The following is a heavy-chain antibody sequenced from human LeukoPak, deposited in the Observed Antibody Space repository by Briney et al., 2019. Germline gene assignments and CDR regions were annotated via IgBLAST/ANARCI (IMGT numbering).Heavy chain of an antibody. V-gene: IGHV4-59*01. CDR2: IYYSGST. J-gene: IGHJ4*02. CDR3: ARASYYYDSSGYYLFDC. CDR1: GGSISTYY. D-gene: IGHD3-22*01. Sequence: PSETLYLTCTVSGGSISTYYWSRIRQPPGKGLEWIEYIYYSGSTNYNPSLKSRVTISVDTSKNQSSLKLSSVTAADTAVYYCARASYYYDSSGYYLFDCWGQGTLVTVSS.